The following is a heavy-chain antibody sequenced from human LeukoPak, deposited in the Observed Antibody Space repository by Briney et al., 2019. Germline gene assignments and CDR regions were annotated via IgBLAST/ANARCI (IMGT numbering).Heavy chain of an antibody. D-gene: IGHD6-13*01. CDR1: GGSFSGHY. CDR3: ARGVAAAGWFDY. V-gene: IGHV4-34*01. CDR2: INDSGST. Sequence: PSETLSLTCAVSGGSFSGHYWSWIRQPPGEGLEWIGEINDSGSTKYNPSLKSRVTISADTSKNQFSLKLKSVTAADTAVYYCARGVAAAGWFDYWGQGTLVTVSS. J-gene: IGHJ4*02.